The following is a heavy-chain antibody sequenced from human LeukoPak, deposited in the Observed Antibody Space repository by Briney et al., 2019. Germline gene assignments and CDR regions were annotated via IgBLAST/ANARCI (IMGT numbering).Heavy chain of an antibody. CDR1: GFTFSSYG. J-gene: IGHJ4*02. D-gene: IGHD6-13*01. CDR3: ARETYSSFDS. V-gene: IGHV3-30*03. Sequence: GGSLRLSCAASGFTFSSYGMHWVRQAPGKGLEWVAVISYDGSNKYFADSVKGRFTISRDNSKNTLYLQMNSLRAEDAAVYYCARETYSSFDSWGQGTLVTVSS. CDR2: ISYDGSNK.